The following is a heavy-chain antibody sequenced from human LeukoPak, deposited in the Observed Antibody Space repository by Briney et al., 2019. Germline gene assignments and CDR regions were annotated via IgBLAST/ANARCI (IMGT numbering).Heavy chain of an antibody. CDR3: ARVRSGSYYFDY. CDR2: IYSSGIT. V-gene: IGHV4-4*07. CDR1: GVSIGSYY. J-gene: IGHJ4*02. D-gene: IGHD1-26*01. Sequence: PSETLSLTCSVSGVSIGSYYWSWIRQPAGKGLEWIGRIYSSGITNYNPSLKSRVTMSVDTSKNQFSLKLNSVTAADTAFYYCARVRSGSYYFDYWGQGTLVTFSS.